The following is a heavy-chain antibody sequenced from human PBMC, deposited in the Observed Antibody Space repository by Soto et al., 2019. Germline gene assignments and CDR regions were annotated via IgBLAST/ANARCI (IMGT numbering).Heavy chain of an antibody. V-gene: IGHV3-33*01. D-gene: IGHD6-6*01. CDR3: ARGLRSVLDS. J-gene: IGHJ4*02. CDR2: ISSNEKNK. CDR1: GFIFSNFG. Sequence: GGSLRLSCVASGFIFSNFGMHWVRQAPGKGLEWVAVISSNEKNKQYADSVRGRFAISRDNSKNTLYLQMTSLRAEDTAIYYCARGLRSVLDSWGQGTLVTVSS.